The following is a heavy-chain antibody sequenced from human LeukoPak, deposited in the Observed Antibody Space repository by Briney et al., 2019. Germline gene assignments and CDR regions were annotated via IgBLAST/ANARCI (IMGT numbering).Heavy chain of an antibody. CDR3: ARDLSHGSGSPFDY. Sequence: GGSLRLSCAASGFTFSDYHMSWIRQAPGKGLEWVSYISSSDSTIYYTDSVKGRFTISRDNAKNSLYLQMNSLRAEDTAVYYCARDLSHGSGSPFDYWGQGTLVTVSS. V-gene: IGHV3-11*01. D-gene: IGHD3-10*01. J-gene: IGHJ4*02. CDR2: ISSSDSTI. CDR1: GFTFSDYH.